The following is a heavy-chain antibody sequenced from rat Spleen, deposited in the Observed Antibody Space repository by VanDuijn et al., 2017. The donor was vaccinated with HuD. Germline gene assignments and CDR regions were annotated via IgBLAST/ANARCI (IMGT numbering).Heavy chain of an antibody. J-gene: IGHJ2*01. D-gene: IGHD4-3*01. V-gene: IGHV5-7*01. CDR2: ISYDGSST. CDR1: GFTFSDYN. Sequence: EVQLVESGGGLVQPGRSMKLSCAASGFTFSDYNMAWVRQAPKKGLEWVATISYDGSSTYYRDSVRGRFTISRDNAENTVYLQMNSLRSEDTATYYCAKDLVRGSLDYWGQGVMVTVSS. CDR3: AKDLVRGSLDY.